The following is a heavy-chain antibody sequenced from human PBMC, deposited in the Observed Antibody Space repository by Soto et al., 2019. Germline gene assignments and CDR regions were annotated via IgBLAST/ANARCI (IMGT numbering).Heavy chain of an antibody. CDR1: GGSISSYY. CDR2: IYYSGST. V-gene: IGHV4-59*01. D-gene: IGHD1-1*01. CDR3: ARLPSNWNRPYYYYGMDV. Sequence: LSLTCTASGGSISSYYWSWIRQPPGKGLAWIGYIYYSGSTNYNPSLKSRVTISVDTSKNQFSLKLSSVTAADTAVYYCARLPSNWNRPYYYYGMDVWGQGTTVTVSS. J-gene: IGHJ6*02.